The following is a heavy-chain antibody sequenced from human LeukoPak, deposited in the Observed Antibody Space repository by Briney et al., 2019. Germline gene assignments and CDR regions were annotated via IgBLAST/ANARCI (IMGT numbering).Heavy chain of an antibody. CDR1: GYTFTSYG. D-gene: IGHD7-27*01. J-gene: IGHJ4*02. CDR2: MSPNSGDT. CDR3: ARGPPNWGYDY. Sequence: ASVKVSCKASGYTFTSYGFNWVRQATGQRPEWMGWMSPNSGDTGYAQKFQDRVTMTRNTSISTAYMELSSLRSDDTAVYYCARGPPNWGYDYWGPGTLVTVSS. V-gene: IGHV1-8*01.